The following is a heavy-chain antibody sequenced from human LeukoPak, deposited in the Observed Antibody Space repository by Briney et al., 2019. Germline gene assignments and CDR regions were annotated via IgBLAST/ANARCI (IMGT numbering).Heavy chain of an antibody. CDR2: INAGNGKT. V-gene: IGHV1-3*01. D-gene: IGHD4-17*01. Sequence: ASVKISCKASGYIFTDYAIQWVRQAPGQGLEWMGWINAGNGKTKYSQKFQGRVTITRDTSASTAYMELSGLRSDDTAVYYCARARWTSTVTTYYLDFWGQGTLVTVS. CDR1: GYIFTDYA. J-gene: IGHJ4*02. CDR3: ARARWTSTVTTYYLDF.